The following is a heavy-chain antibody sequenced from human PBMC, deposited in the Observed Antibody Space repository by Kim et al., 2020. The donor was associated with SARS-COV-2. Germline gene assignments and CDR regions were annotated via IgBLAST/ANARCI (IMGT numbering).Heavy chain of an antibody. CDR2: ITYGGSTY. D-gene: IGHD1-26*01. V-gene: IGHV3-30*18. Sequence: GGSLRLSCAASGFTFSSYGMHWVRQAPGKGLEWVAVITYGGSTYYYAAVVRGCSTTSSVTSNTLHHLLMNIMAADTTPFFCSANHAIGASPADY. J-gene: IGHJ4*01. CDR3: ANHAIGASPADY. CDR1: GFTFSSYG.